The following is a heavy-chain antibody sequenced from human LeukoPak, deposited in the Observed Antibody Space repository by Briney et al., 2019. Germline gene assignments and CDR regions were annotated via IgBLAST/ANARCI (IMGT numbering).Heavy chain of an antibody. CDR2: MTSTSTI. Sequence: GGSLRLSCAASGFTFSSYSMNWVRQAPGKGLEWVATMTSTSTIYYADSVKGRFTISRDNAKNSVYLQMNSLRDEDTAVYYCAREWELRLNAFDIWGQGTMVTVSS. CDR3: AREWELRLNAFDI. CDR1: GFTFSSYS. V-gene: IGHV3-48*02. J-gene: IGHJ3*02. D-gene: IGHD1-7*01.